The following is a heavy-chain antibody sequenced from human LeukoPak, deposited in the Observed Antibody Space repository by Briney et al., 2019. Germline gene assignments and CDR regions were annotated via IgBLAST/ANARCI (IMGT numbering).Heavy chain of an antibody. CDR2: ISDSGSGT. V-gene: IGHV3-23*01. D-gene: IGHD3-16*01. CDR3: AKRQLRGDSSYYFDY. J-gene: IGHJ4*02. CDR1: GYTFSNSA. Sequence: GGSLRLSCAASGYTFSNSAVGWVRQAPGKGLEWVSSISDSGSGTFYPDSVKGRFTISRDNSKNMLYLQMNSLRIDDTAVYYCAKRQLRGDSSYYFDYWGPGTLVTVSS.